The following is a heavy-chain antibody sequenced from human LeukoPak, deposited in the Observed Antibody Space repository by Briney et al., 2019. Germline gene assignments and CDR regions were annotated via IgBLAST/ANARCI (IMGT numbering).Heavy chain of an antibody. CDR1: GFIVNWNT. CDR3: VRGEKDYYYGLDV. V-gene: IGHV3-53*01. J-gene: IGHJ6*02. D-gene: IGHD1-26*01. CDR2: SYSTGNA. Sequence: PGGSLSLSCVASGFIVNWNTMNWVRQAPGKGLEWVSTSYSTGNAYYADSVKGRFTMFRDNSENTVYLEMSSLRAEDSAMYYCVRGEKDYYYGLDVWGQGTTVTVSS.